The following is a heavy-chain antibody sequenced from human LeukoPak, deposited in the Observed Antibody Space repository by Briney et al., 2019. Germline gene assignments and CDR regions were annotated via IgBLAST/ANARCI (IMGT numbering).Heavy chain of an antibody. CDR1: GYTFTSYG. Sequence: GASVKVSCKASGYTFTSYGISWVRQAPGQGLEWMGWISAYNGNTNYAQKLQGRVTMTTDTSTSTAYMELRSLRSDDTAVYYCARDGSGSYYFEAYYYYMDVWGKGTTVTISS. CDR3: ARDGSGSYYFEAYYYYMDV. CDR2: ISAYNGNT. D-gene: IGHD3-10*01. J-gene: IGHJ6*03. V-gene: IGHV1-18*01.